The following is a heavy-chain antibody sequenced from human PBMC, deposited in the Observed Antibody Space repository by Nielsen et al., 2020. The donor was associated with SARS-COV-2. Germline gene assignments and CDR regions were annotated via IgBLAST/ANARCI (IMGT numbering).Heavy chain of an antibody. CDR2: IYHSGRT. CDR3: ARGGRITFGGADDAFDI. D-gene: IGHD3-16*01. Sequence: SETLSLTCAASGGSISRGGYSWSWIRQPPGKGLEWIGYIYHSGRTYYNPSLKSRVTISVDRSKNQFSLKLSSVTAADTAVYYCARGGRITFGGADDAFDIWGQGTMVTVSS. CDR1: GGSISRGGYS. J-gene: IGHJ3*02. V-gene: IGHV4-30-2*01.